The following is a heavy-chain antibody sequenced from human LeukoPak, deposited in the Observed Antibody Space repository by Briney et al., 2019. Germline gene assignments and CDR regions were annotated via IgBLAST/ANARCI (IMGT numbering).Heavy chain of an antibody. V-gene: IGHV3-30*19. CDR2: VASDGNDK. D-gene: IGHD6-13*01. Sequence: GGSLRLSCAASGFIFGNDAMHWVRQAPGKGLEWVAVVASDGNDKHHADSVKGRFTISRDNSKNTLYLQMNSLRADDTAVYYCARDNTIGAADYYFDYWGQGTLVTVSS. CDR3: ARDNTIGAADYYFDY. J-gene: IGHJ4*02. CDR1: GFIFGNDA.